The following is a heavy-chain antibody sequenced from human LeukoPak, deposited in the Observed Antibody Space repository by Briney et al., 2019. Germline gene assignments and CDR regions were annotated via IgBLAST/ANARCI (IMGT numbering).Heavy chain of an antibody. CDR2: ISQNGSEN. CDR3: ARAVGA. J-gene: IGHJ4*02. Sequence: GGSLRLSCAAWGFTFSSYWMSWVRQAPGKGAEWMPNISQNGSENSYVGSVKGRFTISRDNAKQQLNMQMNKLTAEDAGVYYCARAVGAWGQGTLVTVSS. D-gene: IGHD3-16*01. CDR1: GFTFSSYW. V-gene: IGHV3-7*04.